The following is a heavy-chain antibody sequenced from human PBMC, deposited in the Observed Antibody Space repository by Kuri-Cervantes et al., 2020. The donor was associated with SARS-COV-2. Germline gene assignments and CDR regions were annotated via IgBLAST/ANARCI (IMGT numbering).Heavy chain of an antibody. J-gene: IGHJ3*01. Sequence: GESLKISCTASGFTLSNYDIHWVRQVPGKGLEWVSAITAAGAEFHAGSVRGRFTVSRENAKTSAYLQMNSLTADDTAVYYCAKEGIASYDPLDVWGLGTMVTVSS. CDR1: GFTLSNYD. CDR3: AKEGIASYDPLDV. V-gene: IGHV3-13*01. D-gene: IGHD6-13*01. CDR2: ITAAGAE.